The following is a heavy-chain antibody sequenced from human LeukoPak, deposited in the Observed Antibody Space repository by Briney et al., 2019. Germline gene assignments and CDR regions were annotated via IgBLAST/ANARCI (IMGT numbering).Heavy chain of an antibody. CDR2: IYYSGST. V-gene: IGHV4-39*07. Sequence: SETLSLTCTVSSGSISGSSYFWGWIRQPPGKGLEWIGSIYYSGSTYYNPSLKSRVTISVDTSKNQFSLKLSSVTAADTAVYYCARVVREYYYYYGMDVWGQGTTVTVSS. D-gene: IGHD3-10*01. CDR3: ARVVREYYYYYGMDV. J-gene: IGHJ6*02. CDR1: SGSISGSSYF.